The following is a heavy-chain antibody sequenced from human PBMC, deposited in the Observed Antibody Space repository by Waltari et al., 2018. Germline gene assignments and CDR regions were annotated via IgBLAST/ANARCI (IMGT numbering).Heavy chain of an antibody. CDR2: ISYDGSNK. Sequence: QVQLVESGGGVVQPGRSLRLSCAASGFTFSSYAMHWVRQAPGKGLGWVAVISYDGSNKYYADSVKGRFTISRDNSKNTLYLQMNSLRAEDTAVYYCARDLIDSGYDEGFDYWGQGTLVTVSS. V-gene: IGHV3-30*04. D-gene: IGHD5-12*01. J-gene: IGHJ4*02. CDR3: ARDLIDSGYDEGFDY. CDR1: GFTFSSYA.